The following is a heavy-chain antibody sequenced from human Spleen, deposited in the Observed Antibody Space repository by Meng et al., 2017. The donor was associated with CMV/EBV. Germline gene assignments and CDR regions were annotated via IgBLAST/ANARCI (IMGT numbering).Heavy chain of an antibody. V-gene: IGHV3-74*01. D-gene: IGHD2-2*01. CDR1: GFNFKNYW. CDR3: ARTGYCRDTNCYYFGASYGVDV. Sequence: GESLKISFSVSGFNFKNYWMQWVRQAPGKGLVWVSRINGDGRSTNYGDFVKGRFTISRDNAKNTLYLQMNSLRAEDTAVYYCARTGYCRDTNCYYFGASYGVDVWGQWTTVTVSS. CDR2: INGDGRST. J-gene: IGHJ6*02.